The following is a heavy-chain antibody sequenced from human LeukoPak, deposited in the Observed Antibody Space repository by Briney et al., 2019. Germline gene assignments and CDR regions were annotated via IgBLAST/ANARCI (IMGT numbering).Heavy chain of an antibody. D-gene: IGHD6-6*01. CDR1: GFTFSSYW. J-gene: IGHJ3*02. CDR2: IKQDGSEK. Sequence: GGSLRLSCAASGFTFSSYWMSWVRQAPGKGLEWVANIKQDGSEKYYADSVKGRFTISRDNSKNTLYVQMNTLRVEDTAVYYCARADSSTGIDAFDIWGQGTMVTVSS. CDR3: ARADSSTGIDAFDI. V-gene: IGHV3-7*01.